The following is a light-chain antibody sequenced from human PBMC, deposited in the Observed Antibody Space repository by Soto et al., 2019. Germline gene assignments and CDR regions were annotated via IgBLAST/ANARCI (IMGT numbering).Light chain of an antibody. CDR3: CSYVQPITMV. CDR2: EVT. Sequence: QSALTQPASVSGSPGQSITISCTETSSDFGTYNLVSWYQQNPGKAPKLMIYEVTKRPSGVSNRFSGSQSGNTASLTISGLQAEDEADYYCCSYVQPITMVFGGGAKLTVL. V-gene: IGLV2-23*02. CDR1: SSDFGTYNL. J-gene: IGLJ3*02.